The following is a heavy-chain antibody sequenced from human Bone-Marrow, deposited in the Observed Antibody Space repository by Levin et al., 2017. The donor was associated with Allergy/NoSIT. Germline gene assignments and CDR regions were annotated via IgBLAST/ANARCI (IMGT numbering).Heavy chain of an antibody. D-gene: IGHD5/OR15-5a*01. Sequence: PSETLSLTCTVSGGSIRSYYWTWIRLPPGKGLEWIGYIYYSGTSGSTKYNSSLKSRVTISIDTSKNQFSLKLSSVTTADTAVYYCARNVPPSSTNFDHWGQGTLVTVSS. V-gene: IGHV4-59*01. CDR1: GGSIRSYY. CDR2: IYYSGTSGST. CDR3: ARNVPPSSTNFDH. J-gene: IGHJ4*02.